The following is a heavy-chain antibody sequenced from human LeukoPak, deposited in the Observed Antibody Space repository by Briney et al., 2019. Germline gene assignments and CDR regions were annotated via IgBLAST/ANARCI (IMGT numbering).Heavy chain of an antibody. CDR3: AKDPYSGSYFDY. D-gene: IGHD1-26*01. V-gene: IGHV3-23*01. CDR2: ISGSGGST. CDR1: GFTFSSYA. J-gene: IGHJ4*02. Sequence: PGGSLRLSCTASGFTFSSYAMSWVRQAPGKGLEWVSAISGSGGSTYYADSVKGRFTISRDNSKNTLYLQMNSLRAEDTAVYYCAKDPYSGSYFDYWGQGTLVTVSS.